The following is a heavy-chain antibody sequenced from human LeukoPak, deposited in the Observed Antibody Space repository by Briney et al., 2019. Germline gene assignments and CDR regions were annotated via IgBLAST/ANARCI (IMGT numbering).Heavy chain of an antibody. D-gene: IGHD2-2*03. CDR3: ARDAGYCSSTSCSPTEYYYYGMDV. CDR1: GGTFSSYA. Sequence: ASAKVSCKASGGTFSSYAISWVRQAPGQGLEWMGGIIPIFGTANYAQKFQGRVTITADESTSTAYMELSSLRSEDTAVYYCARDAGYCSSTSCSPTEYYYYGMDVWGKGTTVTVSS. J-gene: IGHJ6*04. CDR2: IIPIFGTA. V-gene: IGHV1-69*13.